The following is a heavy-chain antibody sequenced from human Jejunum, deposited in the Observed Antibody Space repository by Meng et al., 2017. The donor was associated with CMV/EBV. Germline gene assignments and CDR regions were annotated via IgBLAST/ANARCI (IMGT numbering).Heavy chain of an antibody. Sequence: GQLQESGPGLVKPSPTLSLTCTFSGGSISNGGYYWSWIRPHPGKGLEWIGYIHSSGSTYYNPSLRSRLTISVDTSKNQFSLKLSSVTAADTAVYYCARASYGSGSPLGESWFDPWGQGTLVTVSS. CDR1: GGSISNGGYY. J-gene: IGHJ5*02. V-gene: IGHV4-31*03. CDR2: IHSSGST. CDR3: ARASYGSGSPLGESWFDP. D-gene: IGHD3-10*01.